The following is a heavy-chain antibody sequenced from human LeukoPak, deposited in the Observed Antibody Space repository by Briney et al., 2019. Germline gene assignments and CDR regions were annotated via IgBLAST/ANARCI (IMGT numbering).Heavy chain of an antibody. CDR3: AREEVGGTNFYDAFDI. J-gene: IGHJ3*02. D-gene: IGHD4-23*01. CDR1: GFTVSSNY. CDR2: IYSGGST. V-gene: IGHV3-53*01. Sequence: PGGSLRLSCAASGFTVSSNYMSWVRQAPGKGLEWVSVIYSGGSTYYADSVKGRFTISRDNSKNTLYLQMNSLRAEDTAVYYCAREEVGGTNFYDAFDIWGQGTMVTVSS.